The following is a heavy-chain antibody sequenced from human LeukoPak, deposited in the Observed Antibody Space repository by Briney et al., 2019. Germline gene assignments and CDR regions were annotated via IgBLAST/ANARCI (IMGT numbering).Heavy chain of an antibody. D-gene: IGHD3-3*01. Sequence: GGSLRLSCAASGFTFSDYYMSWIRQAPGKGLEWISYISSRGSTIYYADSVKGRFTISRDNAKNSLYLQMNSLRAEDTAVYYCAKDLLTIFGVVIPDAFDIWGQGTMVTVSS. CDR1: GFTFSDYY. CDR2: ISSRGSTI. J-gene: IGHJ3*02. V-gene: IGHV3-11*01. CDR3: AKDLLTIFGVVIPDAFDI.